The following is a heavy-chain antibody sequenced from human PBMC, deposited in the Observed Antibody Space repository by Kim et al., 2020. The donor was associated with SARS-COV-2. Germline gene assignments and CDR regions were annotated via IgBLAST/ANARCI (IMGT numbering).Heavy chain of an antibody. Sequence: AASVKGRFTISCDNSKNTLYLQMNSLRAEDTAVYYCAKDYGGYYPHSFDYWGQGTLVTVSS. D-gene: IGHD3-22*01. CDR3: AKDYGGYYPHSFDY. J-gene: IGHJ4*02. V-gene: IGHV3-23*01.